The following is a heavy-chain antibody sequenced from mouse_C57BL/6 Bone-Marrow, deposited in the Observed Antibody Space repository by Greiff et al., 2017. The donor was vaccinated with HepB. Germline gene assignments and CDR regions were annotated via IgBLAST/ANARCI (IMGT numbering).Heavy chain of an antibody. Sequence: EVKLMESGPGLVKPSQSLSLTCSVTGYSITSGYYWNWIRQFPGNKLEWMGYISYDGSNNYNPSLKNRISITRDTSKNQFFLKLNSVTTEDTATYYCARDRGLRPWYFDVWGTGTTVTVSS. D-gene: IGHD2-4*01. CDR3: ARDRGLRPWYFDV. CDR2: ISYDGSN. CDR1: GYSITSGYY. V-gene: IGHV3-6*01. J-gene: IGHJ1*03.